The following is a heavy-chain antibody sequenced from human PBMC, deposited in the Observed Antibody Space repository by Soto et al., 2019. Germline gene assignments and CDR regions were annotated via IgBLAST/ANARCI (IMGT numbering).Heavy chain of an antibody. D-gene: IGHD5-18*01. J-gene: IGHJ4*02. V-gene: IGHV3-43*01. CDR1: GFTFDDYT. Sequence: DVQLVESGGVVVQPGGSLRLSCAASGFTFDDYTMHWVRQAPGKGLEWVSLISWDGGSTYYADSVKGRFTISRDNSKNSLYQQMNNQRTEDTALYYCAKSPILGQLWTNYYFDYWGQGTLVTVSS. CDR3: AKSPILGQLWTNYYFDY. CDR2: ISWDGGST.